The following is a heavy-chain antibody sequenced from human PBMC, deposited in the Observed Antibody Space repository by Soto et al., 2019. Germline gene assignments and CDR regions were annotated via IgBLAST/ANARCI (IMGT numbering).Heavy chain of an antibody. CDR2: IHPADSDT. CDR1: GHSFTDYW. Sequence: ESLKISFQVSGHSFTDYWIAWVRQMPGKGLEWMGIIHPADSDTRYSPSFQGQVTLSADKSISAAYLQWSGLKASDSAMYYCARPDSSGYYVLWGQGTLVTVSS. V-gene: IGHV5-51*01. CDR3: ARPDSSGYYVL. J-gene: IGHJ4*02. D-gene: IGHD3-22*01.